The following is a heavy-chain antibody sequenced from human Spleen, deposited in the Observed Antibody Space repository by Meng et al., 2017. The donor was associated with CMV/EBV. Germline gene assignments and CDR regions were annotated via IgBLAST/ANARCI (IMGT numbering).Heavy chain of an antibody. Sequence: ASVKVSCKASGYTFTSYDITWVRQATGQGLEWMGWINPNNGDTGYAQEFQGRVTMTRDTSISTVYMELNSLRSDDTAVYYCARVEGPAGAMLKYFYYYGMEVWGQGTTVTVSS. D-gene: IGHD6-13*01. CDR2: INPNNGDT. J-gene: IGHJ6*02. CDR3: ARVEGPAGAMLKYFYYYGMEV. CDR1: GYTFTSYD. V-gene: IGHV1-8*01.